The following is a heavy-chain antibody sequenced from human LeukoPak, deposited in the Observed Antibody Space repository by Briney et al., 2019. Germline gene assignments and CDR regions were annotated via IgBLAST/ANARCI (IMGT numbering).Heavy chain of an antibody. CDR3: ARAGGGVTFYYYYYMDV. Sequence: ASVKVSCKASGYTFTGYYMQWVRQAPGQGLEWMGRINPNSGGTNYAQKFQGRVTMTRDTSISTSYMELSRLRSDDTAVYYCARAGGGVTFYYYYYMDVWGKGTTVTVSS. CDR2: INPNSGGT. V-gene: IGHV1-2*06. D-gene: IGHD1-26*01. J-gene: IGHJ6*03. CDR1: GYTFTGYY.